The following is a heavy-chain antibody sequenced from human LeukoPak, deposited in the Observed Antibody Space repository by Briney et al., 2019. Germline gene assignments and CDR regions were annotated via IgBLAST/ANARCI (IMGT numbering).Heavy chain of an antibody. CDR3: AKYTTAFREDGVDV. J-gene: IGHJ6*02. V-gene: IGHV3-30-3*02. Sequence: GGSLRLSCAASGFTFSSYAMHWVRQAPGKGLEWVAVISYDGSNKYYADSVKGRFTISRDNSKNTLYLQMNSLRAEDTAVYFCAKYTTAFREDGVDVWGQGTTVTVSS. CDR2: ISYDGSNK. CDR1: GFTFSSYA. D-gene: IGHD1-1*01.